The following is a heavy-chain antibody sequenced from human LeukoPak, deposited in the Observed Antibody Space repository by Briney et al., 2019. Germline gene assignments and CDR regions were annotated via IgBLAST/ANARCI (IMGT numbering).Heavy chain of an antibody. J-gene: IGHJ6*03. D-gene: IGHD5-18*01. Sequence: SETLSLTCTVSGYSINSGYYWVWIRPPPGKGLEWIGSIYYSGSTYYNPSLKSRVTISVDTSKNQFSLKLSTVTAADTAVYYCXRDRXRLREYSYGYYYYMDVWGKGTTVTVSS. V-gene: IGHV4-38-2*02. CDR3: XRDRXRLREYSYGYYYYMDV. CDR2: IYYSGST. CDR1: GYSINSGYY.